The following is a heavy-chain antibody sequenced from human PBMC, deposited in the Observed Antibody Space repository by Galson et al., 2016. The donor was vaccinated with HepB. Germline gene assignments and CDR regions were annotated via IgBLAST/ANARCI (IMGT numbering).Heavy chain of an antibody. CDR3: ARRTGDSFDY. Sequence: QSGAEVKEPGESLKISCKASGYRFSTYYIAWVRQMPGKGLECMGIIYPNDSETRYSPTFQGQVTISVDNSISTAELQWNSLKASDTAIYYCARRTGDSFDYWGQGTLVTVSS. CDR2: IYPNDSET. CDR1: GYRFSTYY. J-gene: IGHJ4*02. V-gene: IGHV5-51*01.